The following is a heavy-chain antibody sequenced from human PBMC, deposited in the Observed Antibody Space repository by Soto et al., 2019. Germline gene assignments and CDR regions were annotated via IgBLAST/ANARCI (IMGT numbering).Heavy chain of an antibody. V-gene: IGHV1-18*01. J-gene: IGHJ6*02. CDR2: ISAYNGNT. D-gene: IGHD1-7*01. Sequence: GASVKVSCKASGYTFTSYGISWVRQAPGQGLEWMGWISAYNGNTNYAQKLQGRVTMTTDTSTSTAYMELRSLRSDDTAVYYCARARITGTTTYYYGMDVWGQGTTVTVSS. CDR1: GYTFTSYG. CDR3: ARARITGTTTYYYGMDV.